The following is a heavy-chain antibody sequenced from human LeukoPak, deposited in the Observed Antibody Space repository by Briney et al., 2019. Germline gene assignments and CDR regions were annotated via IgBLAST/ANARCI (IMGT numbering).Heavy chain of an antibody. Sequence: GGSLRLSCAASGFTFSSYGMHWVRQAPGKGLEWVAVISYDGSNKYYADSVKGRFTISRNNSKNTLYLQMNSLRAEDTAVYYCAKDREGGMDVWGKGTTVTVSS. CDR1: GFTFSSYG. V-gene: IGHV3-30*18. J-gene: IGHJ6*04. CDR2: ISYDGSNK. D-gene: IGHD3-10*01. CDR3: AKDREGGMDV.